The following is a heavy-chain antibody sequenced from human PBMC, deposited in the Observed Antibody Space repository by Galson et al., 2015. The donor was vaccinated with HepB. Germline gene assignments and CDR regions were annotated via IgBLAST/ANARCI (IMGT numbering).Heavy chain of an antibody. D-gene: IGHD5-24*01. CDR2: IIPILGIA. Sequence: SVKVSCKASGGTFSSYTISWGRQAPGQGLEWMGRIIPILGIANYAQKFQGRVTITADKSTSTAYMELSSLRSEDTAVYYCAAPGDDHLSFDYWGQGTLVTVSS. CDR1: GGTFSSYT. CDR3: AAPGDDHLSFDY. J-gene: IGHJ4*02. V-gene: IGHV1-69*02.